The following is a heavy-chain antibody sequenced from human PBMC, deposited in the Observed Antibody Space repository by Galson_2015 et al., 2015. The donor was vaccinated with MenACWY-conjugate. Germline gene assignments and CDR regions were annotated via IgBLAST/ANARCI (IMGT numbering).Heavy chain of an antibody. CDR3: AKGGLWYFEL. J-gene: IGHJ2*01. CDR1: GFTFSSYA. D-gene: IGHD3-16*01. CDR2: ICGSGGST. Sequence: SLRLSCAASGFTFSSYAMSWVRQVPGKGLEWVSAICGSGGSTYYADSVKGRFTISRDNSKNTLYLQMNSLRAEDTAVYYCAKGGLWYFELWVRCTLVTASS. V-gene: IGHV3-23*01.